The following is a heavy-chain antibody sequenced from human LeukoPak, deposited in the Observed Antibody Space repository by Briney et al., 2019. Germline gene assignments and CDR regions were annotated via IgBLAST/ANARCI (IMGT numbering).Heavy chain of an antibody. D-gene: IGHD6-19*01. CDR1: GFTFSSYA. J-gene: IGHJ4*02. Sequence: GRSLRLSCAASGFTFSSYAMHWVRQAPRRGLEWAAIISSDGSNTYYADSVKGRFSISRDNSKNTLYLQMSSLRDEDTAVYYCAGVSESGWYYFDYWGQGTLVTASS. CDR2: ISSDGSNT. V-gene: IGHV3-30*03. CDR3: AGVSESGWYYFDY.